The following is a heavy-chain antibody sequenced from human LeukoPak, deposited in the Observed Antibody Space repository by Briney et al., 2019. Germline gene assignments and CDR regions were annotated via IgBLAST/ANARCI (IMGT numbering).Heavy chain of an antibody. V-gene: IGHV3-23*01. CDR3: VRRYNSDPDY. J-gene: IGHJ4*02. D-gene: IGHD2/OR15-2a*01. Sequence: PGGSLRLSCAASGFTFSSYAMSWVRQAPGKGLEWVSAISGSGGSTYYADSVKGRFTISRDNSKNTLHLQMESLRAEDTALYYCVRRYNSDPDYWGQGTLVTVSS. CDR1: GFTFSSYA. CDR2: ISGSGGST.